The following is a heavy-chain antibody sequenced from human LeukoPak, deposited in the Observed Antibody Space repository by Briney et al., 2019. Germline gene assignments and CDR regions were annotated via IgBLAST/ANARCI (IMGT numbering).Heavy chain of an antibody. V-gene: IGHV3-66*01. J-gene: IGHJ4*02. D-gene: IGHD6-19*01. CDR2: IYSGGST. Sequence: GGSLRLSCAASGFTVSSNYMSWVRQAPGKGLEWVSVIYSGGSTYYADSVKGRFTISRDNSKNTLYLQMNSLRAEDTAVYYCARDVTSGWYPVYFDYWGREPWSPSPQ. CDR3: ARDVTSGWYPVYFDY. CDR1: GFTVSSNY.